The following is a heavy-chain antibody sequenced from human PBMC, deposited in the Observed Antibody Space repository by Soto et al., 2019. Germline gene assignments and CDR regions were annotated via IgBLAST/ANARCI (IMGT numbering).Heavy chain of an antibody. CDR1: GFTFSSYA. Sequence: GGSLRLSCAASGFTFSSYAMSWVRQAPGKGLEWVSAISGSGGSTYYADSVKGRFTISRDNSKNTLYLQMNSLRAEDTAVYYSEKESKGAEAALDYWGQGTLVTVSS. CDR2: ISGSGGST. J-gene: IGHJ4*02. CDR3: EKESKGAEAALDY. V-gene: IGHV3-23*01. D-gene: IGHD6-13*01.